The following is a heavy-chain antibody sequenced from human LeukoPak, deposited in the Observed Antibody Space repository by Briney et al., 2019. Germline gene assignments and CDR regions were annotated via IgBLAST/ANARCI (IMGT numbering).Heavy chain of an antibody. V-gene: IGHV4-59*01. J-gene: IGHJ4*02. CDR3: ARAHSSGYYVD. CDR1: GGSISSYY. D-gene: IGHD3-22*01. Sequence: SETLSLTCTVSGGSISSYYWSWIRQPPGKGLEWIGYIYYSGRTNYNPSLKSRVTISVDTSKNQFSLKLSSVTAADTAVYYCARAHSSGYYVDWGQGTLVTVSS. CDR2: IYYSGRT.